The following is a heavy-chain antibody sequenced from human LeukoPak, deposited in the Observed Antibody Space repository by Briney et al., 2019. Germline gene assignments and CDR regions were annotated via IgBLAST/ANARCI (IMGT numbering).Heavy chain of an antibody. J-gene: IGHJ6*03. Sequence: SETLSLTCTVSGGSISSSSYYWGWIRQPPGKGLEWIGSIYYSGSTYYNPSLKSRVTISVYTSKNQFSLTLSSVTAADTAVYYCARHVWFLSTGYSYGYGYYYYYMDVWGKGTTVTISS. D-gene: IGHD5-18*01. CDR3: ARHVWFLSTGYSYGYGYYYYYMDV. V-gene: IGHV4-39*01. CDR1: GGSISSSSYY. CDR2: IYYSGST.